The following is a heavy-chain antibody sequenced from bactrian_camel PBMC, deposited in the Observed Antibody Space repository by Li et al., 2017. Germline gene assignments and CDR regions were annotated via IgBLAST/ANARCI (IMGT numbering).Heavy chain of an antibody. Sequence: DVQLVESGGGSAQAGGSLKLSCAASGNTDSTLCMGWFRQAPGLECEMVSTILRDGRTFYAASVKGRFTISQDNSKNTVSLQMNSLKPEDTTTYYCAAGSRWCLLRTDDFGNWGQGTQVTVS. CDR1: GNTDSTLC. V-gene: IGHV3S67*01. J-gene: IGHJ4*01. D-gene: IGHD6*01. CDR3: AAGSRWCLLRTDDFGN. CDR2: ILRDGRT.